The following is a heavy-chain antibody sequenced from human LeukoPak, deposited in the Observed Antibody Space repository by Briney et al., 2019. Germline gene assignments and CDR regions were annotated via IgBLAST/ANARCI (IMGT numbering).Heavy chain of an antibody. V-gene: IGHV4-59*08. J-gene: IGHJ4*02. Sequence: SETLSLTCTVSGGSISSYYWSWIRQPPGKGLEWIGYIYYSGSTNYNPSLKSRVTISVDTSKNQLSLKLSSVTAADTAVYYCARQVAVAGAKFDYWGQGTLVTVSS. CDR2: IYYSGST. D-gene: IGHD6-19*01. CDR3: ARQVAVAGAKFDY. CDR1: GGSISSYY.